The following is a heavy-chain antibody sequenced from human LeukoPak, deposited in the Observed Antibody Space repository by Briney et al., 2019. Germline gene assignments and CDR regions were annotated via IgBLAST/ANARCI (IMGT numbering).Heavy chain of an antibody. CDR1: GFTFSSYG. D-gene: IGHD6-13*01. J-gene: IGHJ4*02. Sequence: GGSLRLSCAASGFTFSSYGMHWVRQAPGKGLEWVAVIWYGGSNKYYADSVKGRFTISRDNSKNTLYLQMNSLRAEDTAVYYCAKEGIAAAGTVKRSYYFDYWGQGTLVTVSS. V-gene: IGHV3-30*02. CDR3: AKEGIAAAGTVKRSYYFDY. CDR2: IWYGGSNK.